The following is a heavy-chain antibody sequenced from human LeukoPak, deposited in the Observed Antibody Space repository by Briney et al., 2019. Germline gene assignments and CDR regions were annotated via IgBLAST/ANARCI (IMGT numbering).Heavy chain of an antibody. D-gene: IGHD7-27*01. Sequence: SETLSLTCTVSGDSFITNYWTGVRQPAGKGREWRGRVYSSGSTKYNPSLKSRVTMSVDTSKNQFSLKLTSVTAADTAVYYCAREIVPPTGDNWLDPWGRGILVSVSS. CDR1: GDSFITNY. V-gene: IGHV4-4*07. CDR2: VYSSGST. CDR3: AREIVPPTGDNWLDP. J-gene: IGHJ5*02.